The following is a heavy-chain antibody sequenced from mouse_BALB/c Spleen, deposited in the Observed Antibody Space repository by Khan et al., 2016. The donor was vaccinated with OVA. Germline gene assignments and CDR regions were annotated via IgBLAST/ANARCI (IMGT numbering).Heavy chain of an antibody. V-gene: IGHV5-6*01. D-gene: IGHD1-1*01. Sequence: DVHLVESGGDVVKPEGSLKLSCAASGFTFSTYGMSWVRQTPDKRLEWVATVSTGGHYTYYPDTVKGRFTISRDNAKNTLYLQMSSLKSEDTAMFYCARLAYYYDSEGFAYWGQGTLVTVSA. J-gene: IGHJ3*01. CDR2: VSTGGHYT. CDR3: ARLAYYYDSEGFAY. CDR1: GFTFSTYG.